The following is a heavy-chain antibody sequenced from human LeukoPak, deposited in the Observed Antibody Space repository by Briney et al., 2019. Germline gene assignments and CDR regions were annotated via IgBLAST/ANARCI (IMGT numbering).Heavy chain of an antibody. D-gene: IGHD4-17*01. J-gene: IGHJ4*02. V-gene: IGHV3-13*05. CDR1: GFTFSSYD. Sequence: QSGGSLRLSCAASGFTFSSYDMHSVRQATGKGLEWVSAIGTAGDPYYPGSVKGRFTISRENAKNSLYLQMNSLRAGDTAVYYCARSSGDFLFDYWGQGTLVTVSS. CDR2: IGTAGDP. CDR3: ARSSGDFLFDY.